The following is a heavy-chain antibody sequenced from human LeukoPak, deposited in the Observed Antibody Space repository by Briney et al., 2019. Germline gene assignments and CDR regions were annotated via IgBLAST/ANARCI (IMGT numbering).Heavy chain of an antibody. V-gene: IGHV4-31*03. Sequence: PSETLSLTCTVSGGSISSGGYYWSWIRQHPGKGLEWIGYIYYSGSTYYNPSLKSRVTISVDTSKNQFSLKLSSVTAADTAVYYCARAQGGPGPSEDWGQGTLVTVSS. CDR2: IYYSGST. CDR3: ARAQGGPGPSED. CDR1: GGSISSGGYY. J-gene: IGHJ4*02. D-gene: IGHD3-10*01.